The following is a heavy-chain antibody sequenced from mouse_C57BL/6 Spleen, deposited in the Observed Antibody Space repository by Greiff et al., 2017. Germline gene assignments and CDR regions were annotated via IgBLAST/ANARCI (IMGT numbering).Heavy chain of an antibody. CDR1: GFTFSDYG. V-gene: IGHV5-17*01. Sequence: EVQLVESGGGLVKPGGSLKLSCAASGFTFSDYGMHWVRQAPEKGLEWVAYISSGSSTIYYADTVKGGFTISRDKAKNTLFLQMTSLRSEDTAMYYCARGRRGYYYGYWGQGTTLTVSS. CDR3: ARGRRGYYYGY. CDR2: ISSGSSTI. J-gene: IGHJ2*01.